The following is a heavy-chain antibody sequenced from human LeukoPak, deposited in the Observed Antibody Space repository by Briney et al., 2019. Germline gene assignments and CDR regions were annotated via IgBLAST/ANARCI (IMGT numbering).Heavy chain of an antibody. J-gene: IGHJ6*02. Sequence: SETLSLTCTVSGGSISSYYWSWIRQPPGKGLEWIGYIYYSGSTNYNPSLKSRVTISVDTSKNQFPLKLSSVTAADMAVYYCARRSVYYGMDVWGQGTTVTVSS. CDR1: GGSISSYY. V-gene: IGHV4-59*08. CDR2: IYYSGST. CDR3: ARRSVYYGMDV.